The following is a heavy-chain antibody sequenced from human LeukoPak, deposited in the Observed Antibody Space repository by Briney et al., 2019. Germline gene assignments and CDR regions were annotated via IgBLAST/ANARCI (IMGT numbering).Heavy chain of an antibody. J-gene: IGHJ4*02. CDR2: ISSGGSTI. D-gene: IGHD2-2*01. V-gene: IGHV3-11*01. CDR3: ASFRPAAIYY. CDR1: GFTFSDYY. Sequence: PGGSLRLSCAASGFTFSDYYMSWIRQAPGKGLEWVSYISSGGSTIYYADSVKGRFTISRDNAKNSLYLQMNSLRAEDTAAYYCASFRPAAIYYWGQGTLVTVSS.